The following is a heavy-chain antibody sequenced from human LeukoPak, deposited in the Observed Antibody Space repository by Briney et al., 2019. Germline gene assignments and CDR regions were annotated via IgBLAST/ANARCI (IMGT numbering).Heavy chain of an antibody. V-gene: IGHV3-21*01. J-gene: IGHJ6*03. CDR2: ITSGSSYI. Sequence: GGSLRLSCAASGFTFSSYGMSWVRQAPGKGLEWVSSITSGSSYIYYADSVKGRFTISRDNAKNSLYLQMNSLRAEDTAVYYCARDLVDYYDKPTYYYYYMDVWGKGTTVTVSS. CDR3: ARDLVDYYDKPTYYYYYMDV. CDR1: GFTFSSYG. D-gene: IGHD3-22*01.